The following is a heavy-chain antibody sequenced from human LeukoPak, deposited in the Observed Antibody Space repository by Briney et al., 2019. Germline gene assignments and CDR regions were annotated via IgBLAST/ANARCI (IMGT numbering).Heavy chain of an antibody. D-gene: IGHD2-15*01. CDR1: GFTFDDYA. V-gene: IGHV3-9*03. J-gene: IGHJ4*02. CDR3: VKDVSLGFCSGRSCSAHFDY. CDR2: ISWNSGSI. Sequence: GGSLRLSCAASGFTFDDYAMHWVRQAPGKGLEWVSGISWNSGSIVYVDSVKGRFTISRDNAKNSLYLQMDSLGPEDMALYYCVKDVSLGFCSGRSCSAHFDYWGQGTLVTVSS.